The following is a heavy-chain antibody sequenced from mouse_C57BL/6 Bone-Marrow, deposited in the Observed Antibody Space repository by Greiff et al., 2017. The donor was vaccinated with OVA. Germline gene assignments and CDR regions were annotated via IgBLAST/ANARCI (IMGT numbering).Heavy chain of an antibody. V-gene: IGHV1-15*01. CDR1: GYTFTDYE. J-gene: IGHJ1*03. CDR3: TSTYGSSPDV. D-gene: IGHD1-1*01. CDR2: IDPETGGT. Sequence: QVQLQQSGAELVRPGASVTLSCKASGYTFTDYELHWLKQTPVHGLAWIGAIDPETGGTAYNQKFKGKAILTADKSSSTAYMELRSLTSEDSAVYYCTSTYGSSPDVWGTGTTVTVSS.